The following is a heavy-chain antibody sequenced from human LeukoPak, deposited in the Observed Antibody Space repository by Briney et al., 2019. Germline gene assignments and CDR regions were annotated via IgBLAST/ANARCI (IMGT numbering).Heavy chain of an antibody. V-gene: IGHV5-51*01. J-gene: IGHJ5*02. CDR2: IYPDDSDT. Sequence: GESLKISCNGSGNSFTSYWIGWVRQMPGKGLEWMGIIYPDDSDTRYSPSFQGQVTISADKSISTAYLQWSSLKASDSGIYYCARGGDDWSFDHWGQGTLVTVSS. CDR1: GNSFTSYW. CDR3: ARGGDDWSFDH. D-gene: IGHD3-3*01.